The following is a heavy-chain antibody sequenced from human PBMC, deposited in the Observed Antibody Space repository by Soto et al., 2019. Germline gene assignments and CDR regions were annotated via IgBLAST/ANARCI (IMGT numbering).Heavy chain of an antibody. CDR3: TTHHQENDFWSGYRDY. CDR1: GFTFSNAW. D-gene: IGHD3-3*01. CDR2: IKSKTDGVTT. J-gene: IGHJ4*02. V-gene: IGHV3-15*01. Sequence: EVQLVESGGGLVKPGGSLRLSCAASGFTFSNAWMSWVRQAPGKGLEWVGRIKSKTDGVTTDYAAPVKGRFTISRDDSKHTLYLQMNSLKTEDTAVYYCTTHHQENDFWSGYRDYRGQGTLVTVSS.